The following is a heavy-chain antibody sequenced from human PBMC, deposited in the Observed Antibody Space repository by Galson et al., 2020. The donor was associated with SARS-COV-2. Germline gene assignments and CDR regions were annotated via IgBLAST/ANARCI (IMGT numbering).Heavy chain of an antibody. J-gene: IGHJ3*02. Sequence: GESLKISCVASGFTFSSYAMHWVRQAPGKGLEWVAVISYDGSNKYYADSVKGRFTISRDNSKNTLYLQMNSLRAEDTAVYYCAREGIVGAGHDAFDIWGQGTMVTVSS. D-gene: IGHD1-26*01. CDR1: GFTFSSYA. CDR3: AREGIVGAGHDAFDI. V-gene: IGHV3-30*04. CDR2: ISYDGSNK.